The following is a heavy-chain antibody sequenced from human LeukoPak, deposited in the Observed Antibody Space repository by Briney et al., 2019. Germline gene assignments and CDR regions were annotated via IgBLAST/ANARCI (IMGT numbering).Heavy chain of an antibody. Sequence: SETLSLTCTVSGGSISSGDYYWSWLRQPPGQGLEWIGYIYYSGSTYYNPSLKSRVTISVDTSKNQFSLKLSSVTAADTAVYYCAREGRKHFNYYMDVWGKGTTVTVSS. CDR1: GGSISSGDYY. CDR2: IYYSGST. J-gene: IGHJ6*03. V-gene: IGHV4-30-4*08. D-gene: IGHD1-14*01. CDR3: AREGRKHFNYYMDV.